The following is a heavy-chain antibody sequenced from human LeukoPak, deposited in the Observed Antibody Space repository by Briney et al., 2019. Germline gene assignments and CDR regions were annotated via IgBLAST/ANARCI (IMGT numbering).Heavy chain of an antibody. D-gene: IGHD6-13*01. CDR3: ARLGAAAGTWGYYYYYGMDV. J-gene: IGHJ6*02. Sequence: GASLKISCKGSGSRFTSYWIGWVRQLPGKGLEWMGIIYPGDSDTRYSPSFQGQVTISADKSISTAYLQWSSLKASDTAMYYCARLGAAAGTWGYYYYYGMDVWGQGTTVTVSS. CDR1: GSRFTSYW. V-gene: IGHV5-51*01. CDR2: IYPGDSDT.